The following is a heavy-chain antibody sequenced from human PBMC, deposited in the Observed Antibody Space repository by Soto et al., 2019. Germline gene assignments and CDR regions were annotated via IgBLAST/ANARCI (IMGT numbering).Heavy chain of an antibody. CDR2: LNPSDGIT. CDR1: GYKFISFY. CDR3: VRDQGYKANYYGMDV. V-gene: IGHV1-46*01. J-gene: IGHJ6*02. D-gene: IGHD2-15*01. Sequence: VASVKVSCKASGYKFISFYIHWVRQAPGQGLEWMGILNPSDGITTYARKLQGRVTMTSDTSTSTVFMELSGLTSEDTAVYYCVRDQGYKANYYGMDVWG.